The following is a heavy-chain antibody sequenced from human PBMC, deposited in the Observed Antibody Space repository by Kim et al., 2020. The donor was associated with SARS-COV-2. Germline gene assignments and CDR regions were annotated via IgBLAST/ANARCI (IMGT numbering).Heavy chain of an antibody. CDR2: IKEVGSET. D-gene: IGHD6-13*01. CDR1: GFTFRSYW. J-gene: IGHJ4*02. V-gene: IGHV3-7*01. Sequence: GGSLRLSCTASGFTFRSYWMSWVRQAPGKGLEWVANIKEVGSETYYVDSLKGRFTISRDNAENSLYLQMNSLRAEGTSVYFCGRDYSDCGQGTLVTDAS. CDR3: GRDYSD.